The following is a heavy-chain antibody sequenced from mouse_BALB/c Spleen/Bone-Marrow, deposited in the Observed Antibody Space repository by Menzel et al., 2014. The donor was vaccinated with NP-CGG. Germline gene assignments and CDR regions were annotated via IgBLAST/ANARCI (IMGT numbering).Heavy chain of an antibody. V-gene: IGHV4-1*02. CDR2: INPDSSTI. Sequence: EVMLVESGGGLVQPGGSLKLSCAASGFDFRRYWMSWVRQAPGKGLEWIGEINPDSSTINYTPSRKDKFIISRDNAKNTLYLQMSKVRSEDTALYYCARLSYYGRFAYWGQGTLVTVSA. D-gene: IGHD1-1*01. J-gene: IGHJ3*01. CDR1: GFDFRRYW. CDR3: ARLSYYGRFAY.